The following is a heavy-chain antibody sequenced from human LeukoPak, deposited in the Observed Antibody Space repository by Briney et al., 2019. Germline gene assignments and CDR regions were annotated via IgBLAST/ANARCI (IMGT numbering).Heavy chain of an antibody. CDR3: AKGRAQYCSSTSCYAFDY. V-gene: IGHV3-33*06. J-gene: IGHJ4*02. CDR1: GFILSSYG. D-gene: IGHD2-2*01. CDR2: IWYDGSNK. Sequence: GGSLRLSCAASGFILSSYGMHWVRQAPGKGLEWVAVIWYDGSNKYYADSVKGRFTISRDNSKNTLYLQMNSLRADDTAVYYCAKGRAQYCSSTSCYAFDYWGQGTLVTVSS.